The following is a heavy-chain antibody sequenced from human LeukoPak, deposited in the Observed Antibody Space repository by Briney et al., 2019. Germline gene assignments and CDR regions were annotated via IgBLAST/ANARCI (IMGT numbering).Heavy chain of an antibody. V-gene: IGHV3-53*01. CDR2: IYSGGST. Sequence: GGSLRLSCAASGFTVSNNYMYWVRQAPGKGPEWVSVIYSGGSTFYADFVEGRFAVSRDDSKNTLYLQMTSLRVEDTAVYYCARASRTIFDRIALLYGMDVWGRGTTVTVSS. CDR1: GFTVSNNY. CDR3: ARASRTIFDRIALLYGMDV. J-gene: IGHJ6*02. D-gene: IGHD3-3*01.